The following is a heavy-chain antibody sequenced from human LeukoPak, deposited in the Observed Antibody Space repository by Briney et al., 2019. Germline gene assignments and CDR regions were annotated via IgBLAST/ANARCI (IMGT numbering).Heavy chain of an antibody. Sequence: SETLSLTCAVYGGSFSGYYWSWIRQPPGKGLEWIGEINHSGSTNYNPSLKSRVTISVDTSKNQFSLKLSSVTAADTAVYYCARDRAAVAGIGEFDYWGQGTLVTVSS. CDR1: GGSFSGYY. V-gene: IGHV4-34*01. J-gene: IGHJ4*02. CDR2: INHSGST. CDR3: ARDRAAVAGIGEFDY. D-gene: IGHD6-19*01.